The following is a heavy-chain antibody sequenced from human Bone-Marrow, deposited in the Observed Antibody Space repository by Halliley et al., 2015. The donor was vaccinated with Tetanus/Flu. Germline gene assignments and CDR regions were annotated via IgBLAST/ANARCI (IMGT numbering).Heavy chain of an antibody. CDR2: YDGGGI. V-gene: IGHV3-53*01. J-gene: IGHJ5*02. D-gene: IGHD3-3*01. Sequence: YDGGGIFYADSGRGRFTISRDKSKNPLFLQMNSRRVEDPAVYYCVSMPKEYYGVWSGHHWFDPWGQGTRVTVSS. CDR3: VSMPKEYYGVWSGHHWFDP.